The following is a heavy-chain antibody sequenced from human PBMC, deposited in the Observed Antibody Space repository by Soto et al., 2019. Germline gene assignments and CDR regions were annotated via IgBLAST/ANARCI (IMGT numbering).Heavy chain of an antibody. Sequence: LRLSCAASGFTFSSYGMHWVRQAPGKGLEWVAVLWSYWSTGTNEYYADSVKGRFTISRDNSKNMLYLQMNSLRGEDTAVYYCARVGGSYYFDHWGQGTLVTVSS. CDR3: ARVGGSYYFDH. J-gene: IGHJ4*02. D-gene: IGHD3-16*01. CDR2: LWSYWSTGTNE. CDR1: GFTFSSYG. V-gene: IGHV3-33*01.